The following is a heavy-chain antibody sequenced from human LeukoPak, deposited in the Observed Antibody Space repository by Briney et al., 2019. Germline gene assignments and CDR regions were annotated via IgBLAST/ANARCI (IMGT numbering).Heavy chain of an antibody. D-gene: IGHD4-17*01. CDR2: IKEDGSEK. CDR1: GSTFGGFW. V-gene: IGHV3-7*03. J-gene: IGHJ6*03. Sequence: GGPLSPSFPAPGSTFGGFWLSWAGRAPGKGRRWVANIKEDGSEKYYVDSVKGRFTISRDNSKNTLYLQMNSLRPEDTAVYYCAKDKNDHGDYYYMDVWGKGTTVTVSS. CDR3: AKDKNDHGDYYYMDV.